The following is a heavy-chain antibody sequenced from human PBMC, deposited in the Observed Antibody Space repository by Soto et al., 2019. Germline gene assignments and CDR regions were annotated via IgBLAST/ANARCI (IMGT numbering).Heavy chain of an antibody. Sequence: EVQLVESGGGLVQPGGSLRLSCAASGFTVNRNYMSWVRQAPGKGLEWVSVIYSGGSTYYADSVKGRFTISRHNSKNTLYLQMNSLRAEDTAVYYCARAGYDSRLSSYRYTGNAFDIWGQGTIVTVSS. CDR1: GFTVNRNY. D-gene: IGHD3-16*02. V-gene: IGHV3-53*04. CDR3: ARAGYDSRLSSYRYTGNAFDI. J-gene: IGHJ3*02. CDR2: IYSGGST.